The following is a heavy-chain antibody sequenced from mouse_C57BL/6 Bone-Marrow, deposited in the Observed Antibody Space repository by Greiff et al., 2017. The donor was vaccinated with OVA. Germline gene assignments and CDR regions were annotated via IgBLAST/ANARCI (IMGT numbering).Heavy chain of an antibody. CDR3: ARLITTVYFDY. V-gene: IGHV5-4*01. CDR2: ISDGGSYT. Sequence: EVQLVESGGGLVKPGGSLKLSCAASGFTFSSYAMSWVRQTPEKRLEWVATISDGGSYTYYPDNVKGRFTISRDNAKNNLYLQMSHLKSEDTAMYYCARLITTVYFDYWGQGTTLTVSS. CDR1: GFTFSSYA. J-gene: IGHJ2*01. D-gene: IGHD1-1*01.